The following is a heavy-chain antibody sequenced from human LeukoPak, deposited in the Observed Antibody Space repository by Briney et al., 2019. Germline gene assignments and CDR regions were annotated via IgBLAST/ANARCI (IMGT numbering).Heavy chain of an antibody. V-gene: IGHV4-39*01. J-gene: IGHJ5*02. CDR3: ARSECGGDCEGWGWLPHPDNWFDP. Sequence: PSETLSLNCTVSGGSISSSSYYWGWIRQPPGKGLEWIGSIYYSGSTYYNPSLKSRVTISVDTSKNQFSLKLSSVTAADTAVYYCARSECGGDCEGWGWLPHPDNWFDPWGQGTLVTVSS. D-gene: IGHD2-21*02. CDR2: IYYSGST. CDR1: GGSISSSSYY.